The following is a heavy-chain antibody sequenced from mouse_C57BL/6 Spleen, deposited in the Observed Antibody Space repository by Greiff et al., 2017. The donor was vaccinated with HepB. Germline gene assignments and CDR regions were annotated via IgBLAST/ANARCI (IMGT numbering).Heavy chain of an antibody. D-gene: IGHD2-5*01. CDR2: INPNNGGT. Sequence: EVQLQQSGPELVKPGASVKIPCKASGYTFTDYNMDWVKQSHGKSLEWIGDINPNNGGTIYNQKFKGKATLTVDKSSSTAYMELRSLTSEDTAVYYCARGDSNDYAMDYWGQGTSVTVSS. CDR3: ARGDSNDYAMDY. CDR1: GYTFTDYN. J-gene: IGHJ4*01. V-gene: IGHV1-18*01.